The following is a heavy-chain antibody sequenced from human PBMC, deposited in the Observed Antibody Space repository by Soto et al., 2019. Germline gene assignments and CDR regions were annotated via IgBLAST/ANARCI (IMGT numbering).Heavy chain of an antibody. CDR2: ISAYNGNT. V-gene: IGHV1-18*01. J-gene: IGHJ2*01. CDR1: GYTFTSYG. Sequence: QVQLVQSGAEVKKPGASVKVSCKASGYTFTSYGISWVRQAPGQGLEWMGWISAYNGNTNYAQKLQGRVTMTTDTSTSTAYMELRSLRSDDTAVYYCARIDSSGYYGRVPNWYFDRWGRGTLVTVSS. CDR3: ARIDSSGYYGRVPNWYFDR. D-gene: IGHD3-22*01.